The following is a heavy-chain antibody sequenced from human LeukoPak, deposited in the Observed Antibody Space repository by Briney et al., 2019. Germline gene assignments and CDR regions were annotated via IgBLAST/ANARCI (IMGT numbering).Heavy chain of an antibody. CDR3: AHVAAAGSYWYFDL. V-gene: IGHV2-5*01. Sequence: ESGPTLVNPTQTLTLTCTFSGFSLGTSGVGVGWIRQPPGKALEWLALIYWNDDKRYTPSLKSRLTITKDPSKSQVVLTMTNMDPVDTATYYCAHVAAAGSYWYFDLWGRGTLVTVSS. D-gene: IGHD6-13*01. J-gene: IGHJ2*01. CDR1: GFSLGTSGVG. CDR2: IYWNDDK.